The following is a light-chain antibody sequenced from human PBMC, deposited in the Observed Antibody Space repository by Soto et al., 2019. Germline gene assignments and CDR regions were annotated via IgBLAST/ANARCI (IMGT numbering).Light chain of an antibody. Sequence: DIHLTQSPSTLSASVGDRVTITCRASQSISSWLAWYQQKPGKAPKVLIYDASSLESGVPSRFSGSGSGTEFTLTISSLQTDDFGTYFCQQYSSYSRTFGQGTKV. CDR2: DAS. V-gene: IGKV1-5*01. CDR1: QSISSW. J-gene: IGKJ1*01. CDR3: QQYSSYSRT.